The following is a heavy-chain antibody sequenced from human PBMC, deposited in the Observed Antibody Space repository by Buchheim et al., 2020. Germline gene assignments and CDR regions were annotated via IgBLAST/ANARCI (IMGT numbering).Heavy chain of an antibody. CDR2: INPSGGGT. CDR3: ARDIDYIWGSYRSPSTN. Sequence: QVQLVQSGAEVKKPGASVKVSCTASGYTLTNYYLHWVRQAPGQGLEWMGLINPSGGGTTSAQKFQGRVSMTRDPSTSTVYMELNSLRSEDTAVYYCARDIDYIWGSYRSPSTNWGQGTL. J-gene: IGHJ4*02. CDR1: GYTLTNYY. V-gene: IGHV1-46*01. D-gene: IGHD3-16*02.